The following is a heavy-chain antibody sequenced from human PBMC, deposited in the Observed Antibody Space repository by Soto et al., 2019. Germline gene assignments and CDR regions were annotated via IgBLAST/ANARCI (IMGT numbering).Heavy chain of an antibody. D-gene: IGHD7-27*01. CDR1: GGTFSSYA. J-gene: IGHJ4*02. Sequence: SVKVSCKASGGTFSSYAISWVRQAPGQGLEWVGGIIRIFGAAKYEQKSQGRVTVTADESTSTAYTQRSSLKSVDTPRYYCAREGDWGAPAVDYWGQETLVTVSS. CDR2: IIRIFGAA. V-gene: IGHV1-69*13. CDR3: AREGDWGAPAVDY.